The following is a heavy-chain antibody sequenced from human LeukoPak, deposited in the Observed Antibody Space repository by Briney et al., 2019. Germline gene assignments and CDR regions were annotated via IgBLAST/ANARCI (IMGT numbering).Heavy chain of an antibody. CDR1: GGSISSSSYY. CDR3: AREVSHQLLRFLEWLPRGGFDY. D-gene: IGHD3-3*01. V-gene: IGHV4-39*07. CDR2: IYYSGST. Sequence: KPSETLSLTCTVSGGSISSSSYYWGWIRQPPGKGLEWIGSIYYSGSTYYNPSLKSRVTISVDTSKNQFSLKLSSVTAADTAVYYCAREVSHQLLRFLEWLPRGGFDYWGQGTLVTVSS. J-gene: IGHJ4*02.